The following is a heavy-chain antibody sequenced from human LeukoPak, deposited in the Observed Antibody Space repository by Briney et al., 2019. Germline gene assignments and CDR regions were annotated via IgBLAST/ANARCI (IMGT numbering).Heavy chain of an antibody. CDR2: IWYDGGIK. V-gene: IGHV3-30*02. CDR3: TKLAAASPDY. J-gene: IGHJ4*02. Sequence: GGSLRLSCAVSGFTFSIYDMHWVRQAPGKGLEWVAFIWYDGGIKYYADSVKGRFTISKDNSENTVSLQMNSLRPEDTAVYYCTKLAAASPDYWGQGTLVTVSS. CDR1: GFTFSIYD. D-gene: IGHD6-13*01.